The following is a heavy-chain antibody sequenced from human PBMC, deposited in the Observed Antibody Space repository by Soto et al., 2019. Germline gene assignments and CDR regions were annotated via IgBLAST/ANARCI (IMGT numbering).Heavy chain of an antibody. V-gene: IGHV3-21*01. CDR1: GFTFISYS. D-gene: IGHD3-3*01. CDR2: ISSSSSYI. CDR3: ARVGLRFLEWLSDY. Sequence: GGSLRLSCAASGFTFISYSINWFRQSPGKGLEWVSSISSSSSYIYYADSVKGRFTISRDNAKNSLYLQMNSLRAEDTAVYYCARVGLRFLEWLSDYWGQGTLVTVSS. J-gene: IGHJ4*02.